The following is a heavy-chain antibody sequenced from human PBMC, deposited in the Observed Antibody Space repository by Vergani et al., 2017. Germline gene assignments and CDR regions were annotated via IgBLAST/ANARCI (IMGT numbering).Heavy chain of an antibody. CDR1: GYSFTSYW. V-gene: IGHV5-10-1*03. CDR3: ARLAIVATIIGYYYYYIDV. Sequence: EVQLVQSGAEVKKPGESLRISCKGSGYSFTSYWISWVRQMPGKGLEWMGRIDPSDSYTNYSPSFQGHVTISADKSISTAYLQWSSLKASDTAMYYCARLAIVATIIGYYYYYIDVWGKGTTVTVSS. J-gene: IGHJ6*03. D-gene: IGHD5-12*01. CDR2: IDPSDSYT.